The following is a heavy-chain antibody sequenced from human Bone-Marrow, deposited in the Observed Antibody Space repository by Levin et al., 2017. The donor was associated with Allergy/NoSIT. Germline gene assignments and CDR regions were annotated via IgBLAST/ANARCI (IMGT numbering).Heavy chain of an antibody. CDR3: ARAGERDYADWFFDL. Sequence: LSLTCAASGFTFRSPSMNWVRQAPGKGLEWVSYISTSSGTIYYAESVKGRFTISRDNARNSLYLQMDSLRAEDTALYYCARAGERDYADWFFDLWGRGTLVTVSS. V-gene: IGHV3-48*04. J-gene: IGHJ2*01. D-gene: IGHD3-10*01. CDR2: ISTSSGTI. CDR1: GFTFRSPS.